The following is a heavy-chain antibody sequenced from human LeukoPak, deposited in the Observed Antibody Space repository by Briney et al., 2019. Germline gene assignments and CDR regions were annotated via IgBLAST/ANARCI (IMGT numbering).Heavy chain of an antibody. CDR3: ARDVEALERYYFDY. V-gene: IGHV4-34*01. D-gene: IGHD1-1*01. CDR2: IYYSGST. CDR1: GGSFSGYY. Sequence: SETLSLTCAVYGGSFSGYYWSWIRQPPGKGLEWIGSIYYSGSTYYNPSLKSRVTISVDTSKNQFSLKLSSVTAADTAVYHCARDVEALERYYFDYWGQGTLVTVSS. J-gene: IGHJ4*02.